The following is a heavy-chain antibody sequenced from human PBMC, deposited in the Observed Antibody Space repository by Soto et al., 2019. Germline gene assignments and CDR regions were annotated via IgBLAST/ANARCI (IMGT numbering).Heavy chain of an antibody. V-gene: IGHV3-30*18. Sequence: QVQLVESGGGVLQPGRSLRLSCAASGFTFSSYGMHWVRQAPGKGLEWVAVISYDGRNEYYADSVKGRFTISRDNSNNTMYLPMNSLSAEDSASYYSAKGPHMRGGYRYGYNNWFDPWGQGTLFTVSS. CDR3: AKGPHMRGGYRYGYNNWFDP. D-gene: IGHD5-18*01. CDR2: ISYDGRNE. CDR1: GFTFSSYG. J-gene: IGHJ5*02.